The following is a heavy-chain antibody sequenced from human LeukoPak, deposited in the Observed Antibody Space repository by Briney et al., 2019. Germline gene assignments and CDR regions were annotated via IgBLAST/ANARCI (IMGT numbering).Heavy chain of an antibody. Sequence: ASVKVSCKVSGYTLTELCMHWVLQAPGKGLEWMGGFDPEDGETIYAQKFQGRVTMTEDTSTDTAYMELSSLRSEDTAVYYCATTLLEWLSGDAFDIWGQGTMVTVSS. V-gene: IGHV1-24*01. CDR1: GYTLTELC. CDR3: ATTLLEWLSGDAFDI. D-gene: IGHD3-3*01. J-gene: IGHJ3*02. CDR2: FDPEDGET.